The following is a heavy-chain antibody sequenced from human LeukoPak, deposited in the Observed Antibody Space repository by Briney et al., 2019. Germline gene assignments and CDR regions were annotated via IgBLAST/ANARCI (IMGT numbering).Heavy chain of an antibody. D-gene: IGHD1-20*01. CDR3: ARGITGRKRSRGGSYFDY. Sequence: ASVKVSRKVSGYTLTELSMHWVRQATGQGLEWMGWMNPNSGNTGYAQKFQGRVTITRNTSISTAYMELSSLRSEDTAVYYCARGITGRKRSRGGSYFDYWGQGTLVTVSS. CDR2: MNPNSGNT. V-gene: IGHV1-8*03. J-gene: IGHJ4*02. CDR1: GYTLTELS.